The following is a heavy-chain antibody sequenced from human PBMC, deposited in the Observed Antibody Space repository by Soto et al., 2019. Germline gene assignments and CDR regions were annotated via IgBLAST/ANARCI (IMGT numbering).Heavy chain of an antibody. J-gene: IGHJ6*02. CDR3: ARQGERLLWFGEFGYGMDV. CDR2: IYPGDSDT. Sequence: GESLKISCKGSGYSFTSYWIGWVRQMPGKGLEWMGIIYPGDSDTRYSPSFQGQVTISADKSISTASLQWSSLKASDTAMYYCARQGERLLWFGEFGYGMDVWGQGTTVTVSS. V-gene: IGHV5-51*01. CDR1: GYSFTSYW. D-gene: IGHD3-10*01.